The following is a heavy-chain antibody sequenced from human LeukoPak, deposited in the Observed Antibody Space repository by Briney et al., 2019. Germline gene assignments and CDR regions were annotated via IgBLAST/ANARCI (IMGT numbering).Heavy chain of an antibody. Sequence: PSETLSLTCAVYGGSFSAYYWSWIRQPPGKGLEWIGEINHSGSTNYNPSLKSRVTISVDTSKNQFSLKLNSVTAADTAVYYCARMAPYGDYLHDYWGQGTLVTVSS. D-gene: IGHD4-17*01. CDR3: ARMAPYGDYLHDY. V-gene: IGHV4-34*01. CDR2: INHSGST. J-gene: IGHJ4*02. CDR1: GGSFSAYY.